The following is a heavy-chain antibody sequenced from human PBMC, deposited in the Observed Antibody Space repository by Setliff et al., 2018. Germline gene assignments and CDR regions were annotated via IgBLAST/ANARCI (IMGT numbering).Heavy chain of an antibody. J-gene: IGHJ4*02. CDR1: GYTFINFG. CDR2: ISPYTGNT. CDR3: ERLVRYCSTTSCQRTSGDDF. Sequence: ASVKVSCKASGYTFINFGISWVRQAPGQGLEWMGWISPYTGNTFYAPQFQGRVIMTTDTSAKTAYMDLRSLRSDDTAVYYCERLVRYCSTTSCQRTSGDDFWGLGTLVTVSS. D-gene: IGHD2-2*01. V-gene: IGHV1-18*01.